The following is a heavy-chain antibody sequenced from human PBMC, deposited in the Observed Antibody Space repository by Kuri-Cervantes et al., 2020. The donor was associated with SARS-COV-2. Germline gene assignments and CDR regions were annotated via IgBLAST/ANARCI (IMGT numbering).Heavy chain of an antibody. Sequence: GESLKISCAASGFTFSSYWMHWVRQAPGKGPVWVSRINSDGSSTSYADSVKGRFTISRDNAKNTLYLQMNSLRAEDTAVYYCATPAPEYGGNSGGWVFWGQGTLVTVSS. CDR2: INSDGSST. CDR3: ATPAPEYGGNSGGWVF. J-gene: IGHJ4*02. D-gene: IGHD4-23*01. CDR1: GFTFSSYW. V-gene: IGHV3-74*01.